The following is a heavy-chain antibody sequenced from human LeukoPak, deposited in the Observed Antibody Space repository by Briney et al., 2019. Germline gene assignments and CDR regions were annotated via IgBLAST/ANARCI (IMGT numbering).Heavy chain of an antibody. J-gene: IGHJ4*02. CDR1: GGSISSGGYS. CDR3: ARSSSSWRYFDY. D-gene: IGHD6-13*01. CDR2: IYHSGST. Sequence: PSETLSLTCAVSGGSISSGGYSWSWIRQPPGKGLEWIGYIYHSGSTYYNPPLKSRVTISVDRSKNQFSLKLSSVTAADTAVYYCARSSSSWRYFDYWGQGTLVTVSS. V-gene: IGHV4-30-2*01.